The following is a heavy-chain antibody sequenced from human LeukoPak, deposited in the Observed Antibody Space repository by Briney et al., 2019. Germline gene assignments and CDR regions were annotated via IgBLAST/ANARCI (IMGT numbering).Heavy chain of an antibody. J-gene: IGHJ4*02. CDR3: ANIRSGDY. V-gene: IGHV3-23*01. D-gene: IGHD3-10*01. CDR1: GFTFSSYA. CDR2: ISGSGGST. Sequence: GGSLRLSCAASGFTFSSYALSWVCQAPGKGLEWVSAISGSGGSTYYADSVKGRLTISRDNSKNTLYLQMNSLRAEDTAVYYCANIRSGDYWGQGTLVTVSS.